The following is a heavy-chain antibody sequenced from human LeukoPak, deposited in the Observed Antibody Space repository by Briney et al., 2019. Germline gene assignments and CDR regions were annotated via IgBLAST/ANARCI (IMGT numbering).Heavy chain of an antibody. CDR2: INHSGST. J-gene: IGHJ1*01. CDR1: GGSFSGYY. D-gene: IGHD3-10*01. V-gene: IGHV4-34*01. CDR3: ARGSSYGSGSYRPEYFQH. Sequence: SETLSLTCAVYGGSFSGYYWSWIRQPPGKGLEWIGEINHSGSTNHNPSLKSRVTISVDTSKNQFSLKLSSVTAADTAVYYCARGSSYGSGSYRPEYFQHWGQGTLVTVSS.